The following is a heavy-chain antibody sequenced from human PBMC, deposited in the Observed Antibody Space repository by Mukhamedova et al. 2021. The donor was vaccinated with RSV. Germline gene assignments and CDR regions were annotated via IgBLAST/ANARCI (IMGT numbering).Heavy chain of an antibody. D-gene: IGHD6-19*01. J-gene: IGHJ6*03. CDR3: ARDLDSSGWHYYYYYMDV. V-gene: IGHV1-3*01. Sequence: INAGNGNTKYSQKFQGRVTITRDTSASTAYMELSSLRSEDTAVYYCARDLDSSGWHYYYYYMDVWGKGTTVTVSS. CDR2: INAGNGNT.